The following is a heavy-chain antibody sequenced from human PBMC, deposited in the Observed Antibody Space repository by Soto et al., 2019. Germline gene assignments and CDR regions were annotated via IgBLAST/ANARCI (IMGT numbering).Heavy chain of an antibody. CDR1: GGSFSDYY. CDR3: ARGGGVLVAADESRSSYFDY. D-gene: IGHD2-15*01. J-gene: IGHJ4*02. CDR2: INHSGSA. V-gene: IGHV4-34*01. Sequence: QVQLQQWGAGLLKPSETLSLTCAVYGGSFSDYYWSWIRQPPGKGLEWIGEINHSGSANYNPSLKSRVALSVDTSKNQFSLEMSSVTAADTAVYYCARGGGVLVAADESRSSYFDYWGQGTLVTVSS.